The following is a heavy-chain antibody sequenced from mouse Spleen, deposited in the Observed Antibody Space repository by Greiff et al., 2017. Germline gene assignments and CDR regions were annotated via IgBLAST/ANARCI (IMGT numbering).Heavy chain of an antibody. Sequence: VQRVESGPELVKPGASVKISCKASGYAFSSSWMNWVKQRPGKGLEWIGRIYPGDGDTNYNGKFKGKATLTADKSSSTAYMQLSSLTSEDSAVYFCARSLTGTDYFDYWGQGTTLTVSS. CDR2: IYPGDGDT. D-gene: IGHD4-1*01. CDR1: GYAFSSSW. V-gene: IGHV1-82*01. J-gene: IGHJ2*01. CDR3: ARSLTGTDYFDY.